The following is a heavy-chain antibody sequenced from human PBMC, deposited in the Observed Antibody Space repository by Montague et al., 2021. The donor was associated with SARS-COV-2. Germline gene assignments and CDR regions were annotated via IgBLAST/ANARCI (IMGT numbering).Heavy chain of an antibody. J-gene: IGHJ4*02. CDR1: GGSISTSSYY. CDR3: ARHYYFDISGQTPPFDY. V-gene: IGHV4-39*01. Sequence: SETLSLTCTVSGGSISTSSYYWGWLRLPPGKGLEWIGTIYYSGSTYYNPSLASRVTISVDTSKNQFSLKLSSVTAADTAVYYCARHYYFDISGQTPPFDYWGQGTLVTVSS. CDR2: IYYSGST. D-gene: IGHD3-22*01.